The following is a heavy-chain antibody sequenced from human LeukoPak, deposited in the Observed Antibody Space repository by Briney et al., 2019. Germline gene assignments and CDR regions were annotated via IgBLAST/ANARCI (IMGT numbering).Heavy chain of an antibody. CDR3: AKATKYDFWSGYYTDY. CDR1: GFTFSSYA. V-gene: IGHV3-23*01. Sequence: GGSLRLSCAASGFTFSSYAMSWVRQAPGKGLEWVSAISGSGGSTYYADSVKGRFTISRDNSKNTLYLQMNSLRAEDTAVYYCAKATKYDFWSGYYTDYWGQGTLVTVSS. CDR2: ISGSGGST. D-gene: IGHD3-3*01. J-gene: IGHJ4*02.